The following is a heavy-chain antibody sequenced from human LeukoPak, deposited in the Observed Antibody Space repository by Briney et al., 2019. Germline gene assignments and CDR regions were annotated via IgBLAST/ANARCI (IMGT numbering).Heavy chain of an antibody. CDR3: ARASYGFDY. Sequence: GGSLRLSCTVSGFTVSSNSMSWVRQAPGKGLVWVSRINSDGSSTSYADSVKGRFTISRDNAKNTLYLQMNSLRAEDTAVYYCARASYGFDYWGQGTLVTVSS. CDR2: INSDGSST. CDR1: GFTVSSNS. D-gene: IGHD5-18*01. J-gene: IGHJ4*02. V-gene: IGHV3-74*01.